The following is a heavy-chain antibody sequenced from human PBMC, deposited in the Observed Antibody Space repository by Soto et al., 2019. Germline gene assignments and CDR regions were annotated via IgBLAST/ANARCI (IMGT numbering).Heavy chain of an antibody. CDR1: GFTFSNAW. J-gene: IGHJ6*02. Sequence: GGSLRLSCAASGFTFSNAWMNWVRQAPGKGLEWVGRIKSKTDGGTTDYAAPVKGRFTISRDDSKNTLYLQMNSLKTEDTAVYYCTTAAVAGPTPHMYYYYGMDVWGQGTTVTVSS. CDR2: IKSKTDGGTT. CDR3: TTAAVAGPTPHMYYYYGMDV. V-gene: IGHV3-15*07. D-gene: IGHD6-19*01.